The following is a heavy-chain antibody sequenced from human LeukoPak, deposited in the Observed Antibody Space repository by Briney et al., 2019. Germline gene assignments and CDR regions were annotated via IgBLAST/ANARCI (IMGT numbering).Heavy chain of an antibody. CDR1: GFTFSSYA. Sequence: GGSLRLSCAGSGFTFSSYAMSWVRQAPGKGLEWVSVIYSGGSTYYADSVKGRFTISRDNSKNTLYLQMNSLRAEDTAVYYCACSKRWLAFDYWGQGTLVTVSS. V-gene: IGHV3-53*01. CDR3: ACSKRWLAFDY. J-gene: IGHJ4*02. CDR2: IYSGGST. D-gene: IGHD6-19*01.